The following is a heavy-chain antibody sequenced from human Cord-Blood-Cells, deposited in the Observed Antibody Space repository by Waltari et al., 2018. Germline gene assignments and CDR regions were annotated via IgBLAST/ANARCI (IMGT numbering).Heavy chain of an antibody. D-gene: IGHD3-9*01. V-gene: IGHV4-34*01. CDR3: ARHFEQNYDILTGYYNWFDP. Sequence: QVQLQQWGAGLLKPSATLSLTCPVDGGFFSGYSCSWIRTHPRKWLEWIGEINHSGSTNYNPSFKSRVTISVDTSKNQFSLKLSSVTAADTAVYYCARHFEQNYDILTGYYNWFDPWGQGTLVTVSS. CDR1: GGFFSGYS. J-gene: IGHJ5*02. CDR2: INHSGST.